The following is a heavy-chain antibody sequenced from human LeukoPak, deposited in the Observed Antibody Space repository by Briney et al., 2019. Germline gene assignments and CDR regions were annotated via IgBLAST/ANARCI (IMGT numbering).Heavy chain of an antibody. CDR1: GGTFSSYS. J-gene: IGHJ6*01. D-gene: IGHD3-10*01. V-gene: IGHV1-69*04. Sequence: VASVKVSCKASGGTFSSYSISWVRQAPGQGLDWMGRIIPILGIANYGQRFHGRVTITADTSTSTAYLELSSLRSEDTAVYYCARGFYGSGRRSGLDVWGQGTTVTVSS. CDR2: IIPILGIA. CDR3: ARGFYGSGRRSGLDV.